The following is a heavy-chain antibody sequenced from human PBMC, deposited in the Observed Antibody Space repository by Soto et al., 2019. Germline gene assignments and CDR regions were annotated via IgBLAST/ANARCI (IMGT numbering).Heavy chain of an antibody. CDR1: GGSFSGYY. CDR3: ARADRTLVTSYSLDV. V-gene: IGHV4-34*01. CDR2: INHSGTI. J-gene: IGHJ6*02. Sequence: SETLSLTCAVYGGSFSGYYWTWIRQPPGKGLEWIGEINHSGTINFNPSLKSRLTISLDTSKKHFSLKLSSVTDADTAAYYCARADRTLVTSYSLDVWGQGTTVTVS. D-gene: IGHD2-21*02.